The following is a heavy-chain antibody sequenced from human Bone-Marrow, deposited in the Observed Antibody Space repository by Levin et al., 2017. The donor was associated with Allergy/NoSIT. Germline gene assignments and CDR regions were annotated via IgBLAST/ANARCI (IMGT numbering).Heavy chain of an antibody. Sequence: ASVKVSCKASGYTFTSYSLHWVRQAPGQGLEWMGIIDPGTGTTTYAQRFQDRVTMTRDTSTSTVYMALSSLRPEDTALYFCARVSDYVWGSYRYTPFASWGQGTLVTVSS. CDR2: IDPGTGTT. V-gene: IGHV1-46*01. CDR3: ARVSDYVWGSYRYTPFAS. J-gene: IGHJ5*02. D-gene: IGHD3-16*02. CDR1: GYTFTSYS.